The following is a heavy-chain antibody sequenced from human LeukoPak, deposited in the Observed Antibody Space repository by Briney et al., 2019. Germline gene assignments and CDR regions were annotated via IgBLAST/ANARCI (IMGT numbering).Heavy chain of an antibody. V-gene: IGHV4-39*02. CDR2: VFYDGSA. D-gene: IGHD3-22*01. J-gene: IGHJ4*02. Sequence: SETLSLTCTVSSGSISNSNYYWGWIRQPPGKGLEWVGSVFYDGSADYNPSLKSRVTISVDTSKNQFSLKLSSVTAADTAVYYCARDLRGSSGFYYGDWGQGTLVTVSS. CDR1: SGSISNSNYY. CDR3: ARDLRGSSGFYYGD.